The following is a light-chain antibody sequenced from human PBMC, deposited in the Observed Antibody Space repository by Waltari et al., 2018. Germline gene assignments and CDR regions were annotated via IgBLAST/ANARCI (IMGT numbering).Light chain of an antibody. V-gene: IGKV3-20*01. CDR3: QHYLRLPVT. J-gene: IGKJ1*01. CDR2: GAS. CDR1: QSVTRA. Sequence: EIVLTQSPGTLSLSPGDSHTLSCRTSQSVTRALAWYQQKPGQAPRLLIYGASNRATGIPDRFSGSGSGTDFSLTISSLEPEDFAVYYCQHYLRLPVTFGQGTKVEVK.